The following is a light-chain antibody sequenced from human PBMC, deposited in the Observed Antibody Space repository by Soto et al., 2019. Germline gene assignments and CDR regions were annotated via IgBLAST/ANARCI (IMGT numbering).Light chain of an antibody. V-gene: IGKV1-5*01. CDR2: DAS. CDR1: QSISSW. CDR3: QQYETFSGT. Sequence: DIQVTQSPSTLSASVGDRVTITCRASQSISSWLAWYQQKPGKAPKLLIYDASNLEGGVPSRFSGTGSGTEFTLTIASLQPDDFATYYCQQYETFSGTFGPGTKVDIK. J-gene: IGKJ1*01.